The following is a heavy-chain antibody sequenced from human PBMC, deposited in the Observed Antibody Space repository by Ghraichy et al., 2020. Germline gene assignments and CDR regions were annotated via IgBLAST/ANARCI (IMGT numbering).Heavy chain of an antibody. D-gene: IGHD2-2*03. V-gene: IGHV1-2*04. Sequence: ASVKVSCKASGYTFTGYYMHWVRQAPGQGLEWMGWINPNSGGTNYAQKFQGWVTMTRDTSISTAYMELSRLRSDDTAVYYCARDNGYCSSTSCFNWFDPWGQGTLVTVSS. CDR1: GYTFTGYY. CDR3: ARDNGYCSSTSCFNWFDP. J-gene: IGHJ5*02. CDR2: INPNSGGT.